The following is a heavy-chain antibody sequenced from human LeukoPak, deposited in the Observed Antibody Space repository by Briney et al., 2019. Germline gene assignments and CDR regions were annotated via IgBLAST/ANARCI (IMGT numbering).Heavy chain of an antibody. D-gene: IGHD2-2*01. J-gene: IGHJ4*02. CDR1: RFTFSSYG. CDR3: AKDGRPKRGCSSTSCLNYLDY. V-gene: IGHV3-30*02. CDR2: IRYDGSNK. Sequence: GGSLRLSCAASRFTFSSYGMHWVRQAPGKGLEWVAFIRYDGSNKYYADSVKGRFTISRDNSKNTLYLQMNSLRAEDTAVYYCAKDGRPKRGCSSTSCLNYLDYWGQGTLVPVSS.